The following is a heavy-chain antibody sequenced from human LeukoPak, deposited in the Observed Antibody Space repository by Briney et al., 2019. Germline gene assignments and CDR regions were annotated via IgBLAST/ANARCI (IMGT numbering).Heavy chain of an antibody. CDR1: GYTFINYG. D-gene: IGHD5-12*01. V-gene: IGHV1-18*04. Sequence: ASVKVSWKASGYTFINYGFTWVRQAPGQGLEWMVWISGYNGNTNYLQKFQGRVTMTTDTSTNTVYMELRSLSSDDTAVYYCARVSTNSRVGGYDPQWYFDLWGRGTLVTVSS. J-gene: IGHJ2*01. CDR3: ARVSTNSRVGGYDPQWYFDL. CDR2: ISGYNGNT.